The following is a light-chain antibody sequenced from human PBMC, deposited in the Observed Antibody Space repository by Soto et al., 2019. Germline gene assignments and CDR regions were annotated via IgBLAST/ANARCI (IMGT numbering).Light chain of an antibody. J-gene: IGKJ4*01. V-gene: IGKV3-11*01. CDR3: HQGVNWPLT. Sequence: EIVLTQSPATLSLSPGERATLSCRASRSVSTALAWSQQKPGQAPRLLIYDASKRATGIPARFSGGGSGTDFILTISSLEPEDFAVYYCHQGVNWPLTFGGGTKVEIK. CDR2: DAS. CDR1: RSVSTA.